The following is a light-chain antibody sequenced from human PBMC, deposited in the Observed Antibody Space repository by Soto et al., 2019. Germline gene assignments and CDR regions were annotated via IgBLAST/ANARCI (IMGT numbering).Light chain of an antibody. Sequence: DIPLTQSPSLLSASVGDRVTITCWASQGISTSLAWYQQKPGKAPKLLIYAASTVQSGVPSRFSGSGSGTDFTLTISSLQPEDFATFYCQQVNSYPSTFGGGTKVEIK. J-gene: IGKJ4*01. CDR2: AAS. V-gene: IGKV1-9*01. CDR3: QQVNSYPST. CDR1: QGISTS.